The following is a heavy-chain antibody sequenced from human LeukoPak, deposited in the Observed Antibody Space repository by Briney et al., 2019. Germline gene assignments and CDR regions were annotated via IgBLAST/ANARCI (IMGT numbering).Heavy chain of an antibody. CDR3: ARWYFSGRFPD. V-gene: IGHV4-4*07. Sequence: SETLSLTCTVAGGSISSYYWSWIRQPAGKGLEWIGRMYISGSTDYNPSLKSRVTISVDMSKNQFSLKLSSVTAADTAVYYCARWYFSGRFPDWGQGTLVTVSS. CDR1: GGSISSYY. J-gene: IGHJ4*02. CDR2: MYISGST. D-gene: IGHD6-19*01.